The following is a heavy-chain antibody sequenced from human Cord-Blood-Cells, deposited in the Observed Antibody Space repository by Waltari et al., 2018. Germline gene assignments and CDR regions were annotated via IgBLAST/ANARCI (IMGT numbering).Heavy chain of an antibody. D-gene: IGHD2-21*02. CDR2: IIPIFGTA. CDR3: ARDQYCGGDCYAFDI. V-gene: IGHV1-69*01. Sequence: QVQLVQSGAEVKKPGSSVKVSCKASGGTFRSHAISWVRQAPGQGLEWMGGIIPIFGTANYAQKFQGRVTITADESTNTAYMELSSLRSEDTAVYYCARDQYCGGDCYAFDIWGQGTMVTVSS. J-gene: IGHJ3*02. CDR1: GGTFRSHA.